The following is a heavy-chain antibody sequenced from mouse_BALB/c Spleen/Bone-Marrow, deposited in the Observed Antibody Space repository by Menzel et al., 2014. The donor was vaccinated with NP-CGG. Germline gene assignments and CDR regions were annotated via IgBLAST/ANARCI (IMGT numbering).Heavy chain of an antibody. CDR3: ARQLGLYAMDY. D-gene: IGHD3-1*01. CDR1: GYAFSSSW. V-gene: IGHV1-82*01. J-gene: IGHJ4*01. CDR2: IYPGDGDT. Sequence: QVQLQQSGPELVKPGASVKISCKASGYAFSSSWMNWVKQRPGQGLEWIGRIYPGDGDTNYNGKFEGKATLTADKSSSTAYMQLSSLTSVDSAVYFCARQLGLYAMDYWGQGTSVTVSS.